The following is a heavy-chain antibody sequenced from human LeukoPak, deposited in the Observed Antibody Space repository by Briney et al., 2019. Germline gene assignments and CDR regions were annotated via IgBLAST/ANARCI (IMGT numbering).Heavy chain of an antibody. Sequence: ASVKVSCKASGYTFTGYYMHWVRQAPGQGLEWMGWINPNSGGTNYAQKFQGRVTMTRDTSISTAYMELSRLRSDDTAVYYCARDRYYGSGSYYHYYYYMDVWGKGTTVTISS. V-gene: IGHV1-2*02. J-gene: IGHJ6*03. D-gene: IGHD3-10*01. CDR1: GYTFTGYY. CDR3: ARDRYYGSGSYYHYYYYMDV. CDR2: INPNSGGT.